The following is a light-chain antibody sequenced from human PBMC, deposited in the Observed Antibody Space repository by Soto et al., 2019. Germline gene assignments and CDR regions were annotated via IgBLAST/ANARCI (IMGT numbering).Light chain of an antibody. CDR2: EVS. Sequence: QSVQIMHPSGLGFLGKSVTISCTGTTSDIGAYKYVSWYQQHPGKPPKLMIYEVSNRPSGVSHRFSGSKSGNTASLTISGLQAEDEADYYCSSYASATTRVFGGGTKVTVL. CDR1: TSDIGAYKY. V-gene: IGLV2-14*01. J-gene: IGLJ3*02. CDR3: SSYASATTRV.